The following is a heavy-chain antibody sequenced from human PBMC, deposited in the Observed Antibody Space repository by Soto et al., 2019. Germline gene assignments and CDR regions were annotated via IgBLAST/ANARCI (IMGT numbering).Heavy chain of an antibody. D-gene: IGHD3-3*01. Sequence: ASAKASSKASGYTFTSYYMHWVRQATGQGLEWMGWMNPNSGNTGYAQKLKGRVTMTRNTSISPAYLKLSSLSSEDTAVYYCGVTIYGVVCSPYWGQGTLVTVSS. CDR2: MNPNSGNT. J-gene: IGHJ4*02. CDR1: GYTFTSYY. V-gene: IGHV1-8*02. CDR3: GVTIYGVVCSPY.